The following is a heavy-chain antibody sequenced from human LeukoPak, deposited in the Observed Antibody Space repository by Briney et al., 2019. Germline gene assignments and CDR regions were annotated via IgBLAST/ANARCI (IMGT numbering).Heavy chain of an antibody. CDR1: GFTFSSYA. CDR3: AKDLGQYYDILTGYYRD. J-gene: IGHJ4*02. CDR2: ISGSGGST. D-gene: IGHD3-9*01. Sequence: RAGGSLRLSCAASGFTFSSYAMSWVRQAPGKGLEWVSAISGSGGSTYYADSVKGRFTISRDNSKNTLYLQMNSLRAEDTAVYYCAKDLGQYYDILTGYYRDWGQGTLVTVSS. V-gene: IGHV3-23*01.